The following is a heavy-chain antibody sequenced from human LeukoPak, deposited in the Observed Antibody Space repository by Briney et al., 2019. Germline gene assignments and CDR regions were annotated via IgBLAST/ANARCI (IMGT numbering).Heavy chain of an antibody. CDR1: GYTFTSYG. Sequence: ASVKVSCKASGYTFTSYGISWVRQAPGQGLEWMGWISGYNGNTNYAQKLQGRVTMTTDTSTNTAYMELRSLRTDDTAVYYCARQKVGATDWFDPRGQGTLVTVSS. J-gene: IGHJ5*02. CDR3: ARQKVGATDWFDP. V-gene: IGHV1-18*01. D-gene: IGHD1-26*01. CDR2: ISGYNGNT.